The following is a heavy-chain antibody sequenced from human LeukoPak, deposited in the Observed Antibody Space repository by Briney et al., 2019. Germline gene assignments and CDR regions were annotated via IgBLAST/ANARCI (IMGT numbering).Heavy chain of an antibody. CDR2: IYTGGST. CDR3: ARQEGGIVGPY. V-gene: IGHV4-4*07. CDR1: GGSINSYF. J-gene: IGHJ4*02. D-gene: IGHD1-26*01. Sequence: SETLSLTCTVSGGSINSYFWTWIRQPAGKGLEWIGRIYTGGSTNYNPTLKSRVTMSVDTSKNQFSLKLNSVTAADTAVYYCARQEGGIVGPYWGQGTLVTVSS.